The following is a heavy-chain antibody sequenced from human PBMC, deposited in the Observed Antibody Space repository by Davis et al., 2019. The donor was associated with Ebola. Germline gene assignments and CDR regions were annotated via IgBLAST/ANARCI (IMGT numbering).Heavy chain of an antibody. CDR3: ARAGLRPYYGMDV. J-gene: IGHJ6*02. Sequence: AASVKVSCKASGYTFTSYYMHWVRQAPGQGLEWMGIINPSGGSTSYAQKFQGRVTMTRGTSTSTAYMELRSLRSDDTAVYYCARAGLRPYYGMDVWGQGTTVTVSS. D-gene: IGHD4-17*01. V-gene: IGHV1-46*01. CDR1: GYTFTSYY. CDR2: INPSGGST.